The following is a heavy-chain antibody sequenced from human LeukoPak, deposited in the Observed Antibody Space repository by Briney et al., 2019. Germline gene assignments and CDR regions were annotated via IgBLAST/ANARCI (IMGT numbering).Heavy chain of an antibody. D-gene: IGHD3-22*01. V-gene: IGHV3-66*01. CDR1: GFTVSSNY. CDR2: IYSGGST. J-gene: IGHJ4*02. Sequence: GGSLRLSCAASGFTVSSNYMSWVRQAPGKGLEWVSVIYSGGSTYYADSVKGRFTISRDNSKSTLYLQMNSLRAEDTAVYYCARGPHTYYYDSSGYYLDYWGQGTLVTVSS. CDR3: ARGPHTYYYDSSGYYLDY.